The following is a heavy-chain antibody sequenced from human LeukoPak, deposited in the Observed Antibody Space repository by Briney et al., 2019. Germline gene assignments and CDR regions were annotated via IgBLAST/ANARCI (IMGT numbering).Heavy chain of an antibody. CDR3: ARAISSGFYGAPDY. V-gene: IGHV3-30*04. J-gene: IGHJ4*02. Sequence: GGSLRLSCAASGFTFSSFAMHWVRQAPGKGLEWVAFISYDGSNKYYADSVKGRFTISRDNSKNTLYLQINSLRAEDTAVYYCARAISSGFYGAPDYWGQGTLVTVSS. CDR2: ISYDGSNK. CDR1: GFTFSSFA. D-gene: IGHD6-19*01.